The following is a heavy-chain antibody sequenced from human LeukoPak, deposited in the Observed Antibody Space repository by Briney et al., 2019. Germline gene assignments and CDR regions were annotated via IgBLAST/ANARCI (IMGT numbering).Heavy chain of an antibody. D-gene: IGHD3-3*01. J-gene: IGHJ4*02. CDR2: FDPEDGET. Sequence: ASVKVSCKVSGYTLTELSMHWVRQAPGKGLEWMGGFDPEDGETIYAHKFQGRVTITADTPTDTAYMELSRLRSEDTGVYYCAAGPFWSGYYREYYFDYWGQGTLVTVSS. CDR3: AAGPFWSGYYREYYFDY. CDR1: GYTLTELS. V-gene: IGHV1-24*01.